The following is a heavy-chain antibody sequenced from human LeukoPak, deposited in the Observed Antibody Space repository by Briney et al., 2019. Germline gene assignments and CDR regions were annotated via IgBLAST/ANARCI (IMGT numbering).Heavy chain of an antibody. J-gene: IGHJ4*02. CDR2: ISYDGSNK. Sequence: GGSLRLSCAASGFTFSSYAMHWVRQAPGKGLEWVAVISYDGSNKYYADSVKGRFTISRDNSKNTLYLQMNSLRAEDTAVYYCARSRDGYNMHFDYWGQGTLVTVSS. CDR1: GFTFSSYA. CDR3: ARSRDGYNMHFDY. D-gene: IGHD5-24*01. V-gene: IGHV3-30*04.